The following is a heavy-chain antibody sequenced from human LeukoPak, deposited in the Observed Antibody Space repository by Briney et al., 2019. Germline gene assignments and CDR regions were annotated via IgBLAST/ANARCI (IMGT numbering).Heavy chain of an antibody. CDR3: ARATEPYYYYYYMDV. D-gene: IGHD1-14*01. CDR2: INSDGSST. CDR1: GFTFSSYW. V-gene: IGHV3-74*01. J-gene: IGHJ6*03. Sequence: PGGSLRLSCAASGFTFSSYWMHWVRQAPGKGLVWVSRINSDGSSTSYADSVKGRFTISRDNSKNTLYLQMNSLRAEDTAVYYCARATEPYYYYYYMDVWGKGTTVTISS.